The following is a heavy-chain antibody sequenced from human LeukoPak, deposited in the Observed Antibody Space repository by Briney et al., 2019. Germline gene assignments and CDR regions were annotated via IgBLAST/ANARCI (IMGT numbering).Heavy chain of an antibody. J-gene: IGHJ2*01. CDR1: GDSISSGNY. Sequence: PSETLSLTCTVSGDSISSGNYWGWIRQPPGKGLEWIGSIFHTGSTYFNLSLKSRVTISVDTSKNRFSLKLSSVTAADTAVYYCAAWGSRDWYFDLWGRGTLVTVSS. CDR3: AAWGSRDWYFDL. D-gene: IGHD7-27*01. CDR2: IFHTGST. V-gene: IGHV4-38-2*02.